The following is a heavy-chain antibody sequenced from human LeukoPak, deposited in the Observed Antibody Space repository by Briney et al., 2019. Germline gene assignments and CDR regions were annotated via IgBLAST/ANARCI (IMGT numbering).Heavy chain of an antibody. D-gene: IGHD2-2*01. CDR1: GYTFTSYG. CDR2: ISAYNGNT. CDR3: ARPMIRDVVVPAATWFDP. J-gene: IGHJ5*02. V-gene: IGHV1-18*01. Sequence: GASVKVSCKASGYTFTSYGISWVRHAPGQGLEWMGCISAYNGNTNYAQKLQGRVTMTTDTSTSTAYMELRSLRSDDTAVYYCARPMIRDVVVPAATWFDPWGQGTLVTVSS.